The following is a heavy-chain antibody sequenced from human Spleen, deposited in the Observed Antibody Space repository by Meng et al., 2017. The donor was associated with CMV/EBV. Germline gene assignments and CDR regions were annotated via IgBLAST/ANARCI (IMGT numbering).Heavy chain of an antibody. V-gene: IGHV3-30*02. CDR3: AKDDSAYFDFRSGYSTPPDY. D-gene: IGHD3-3*01. CDR1: GFTFRSYG. CDR2: IWYDGSNE. J-gene: IGHJ4*02. Sequence: GGSLRLSCAASGFTFRSYGMYWVRQAPGKGLEWMTFIWYDGSNEYYVDSVKGRFTISRDNSKNMLYLQMNSLRVADTAVYYCAKDDSAYFDFRSGYSTPPDYWGQGTLVTVSS.